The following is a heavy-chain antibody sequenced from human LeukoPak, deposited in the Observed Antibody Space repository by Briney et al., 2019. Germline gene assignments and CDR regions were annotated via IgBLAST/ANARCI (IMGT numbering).Heavy chain of an antibody. Sequence: GGSLRLSCAASGFTFSSYAMHWVRQAPGKGLEWVAVISYDGSNKYYADSVKGRFTISRDNSKNTLYLQMDSLRAEDTAVCYCAREIGYYGSGSYYNYYYYGMDVWGQGTTVTVSS. CDR2: ISYDGSNK. CDR1: GFTFSSYA. CDR3: AREIGYYGSGSYYNYYYYGMDV. D-gene: IGHD3-10*01. J-gene: IGHJ6*02. V-gene: IGHV3-30-3*01.